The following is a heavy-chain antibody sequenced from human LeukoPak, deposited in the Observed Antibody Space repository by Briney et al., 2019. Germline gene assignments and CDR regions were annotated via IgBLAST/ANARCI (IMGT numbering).Heavy chain of an antibody. D-gene: IGHD4-17*01. CDR2: IYTSGST. CDR1: GGSISSGSYY. Sequence: SETLSLTCTVSGGSISSGSYYWSWIRQPAGKGLEWIGRIYTSGSTNYNPSLKSRVTISVDTSKNQFSLKLSSVTAADTAVYYCARVKPSSLYGDYDYWGQGTLVTVSS. V-gene: IGHV4-61*02. J-gene: IGHJ4*02. CDR3: ARVKPSSLYGDYDY.